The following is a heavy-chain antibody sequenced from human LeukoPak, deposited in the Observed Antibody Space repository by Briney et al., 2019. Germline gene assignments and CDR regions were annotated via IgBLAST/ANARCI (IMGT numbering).Heavy chain of an antibody. V-gene: IGHV4-59*08. D-gene: IGHD6-13*01. Sequence: PSETLSLICTVSGDSINDYYWGWIRQPPGKGLEWIGYIYFTGSTRYNPSLESRVTISVDTSKNQFSLKPSSVTAADTAVYYCARRRAEGGSNGLYNWFDPWGQGTLVTVSS. CDR1: GDSINDYY. CDR3: ARRRAEGGSNGLYNWFDP. J-gene: IGHJ5*02. CDR2: IYFTGST.